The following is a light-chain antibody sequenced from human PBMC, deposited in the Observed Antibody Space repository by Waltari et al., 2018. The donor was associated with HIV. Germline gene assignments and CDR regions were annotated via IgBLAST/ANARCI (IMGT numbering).Light chain of an antibody. V-gene: IGKV2-28*01. CDR3: MQSLEIPHT. CDR1: QSLLHSDGYNF. J-gene: IGKJ2*01. CDR2: LGS. Sequence: IVMTQSPLSLPVTPGEPATISCRSGQSLLHSDGYNFLDWYLQRPGQPPQLLIYLGSHRAPGVPTRVTGSGSDTNVIWNITRVEADDVGVYLCMQSLEIPHTFGQVTRVEI.